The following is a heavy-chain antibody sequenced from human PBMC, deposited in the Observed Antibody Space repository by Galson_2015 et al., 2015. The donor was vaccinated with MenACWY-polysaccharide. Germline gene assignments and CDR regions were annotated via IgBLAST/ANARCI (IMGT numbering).Heavy chain of an antibody. CDR2: THPNNGAT. CDR3: GRGGYGTGSGSY. Sequence: SVKVSCKASGYTFSGYHIHWVRQAPGQGLDRIGWTHPNNGATKLAQEVEGRVTMMRRTFISAVYMELNRLSFDDTDVYLCGRGGYGTGSGSYWGQGTLVTVSS. J-gene: IGHJ4*02. CDR1: GYTFSGYH. D-gene: IGHD3-10*01. V-gene: IGHV1-2*02.